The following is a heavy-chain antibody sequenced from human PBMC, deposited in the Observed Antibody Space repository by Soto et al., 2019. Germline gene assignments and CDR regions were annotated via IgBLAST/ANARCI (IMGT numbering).Heavy chain of an antibody. CDR2: VFSSVSA. CDR1: GVSVTSYT. CDR3: ARDGMTTGDT. D-gene: IGHD2-21*02. Sequence: ETLSLTCIVSGVSVTSYTWSWVRQPANKGLEWFGRVFSSVSATYNPSLKSRVSISVDTAENRISLKLDSVTAADAGVYFCARDGMTTGDTWGPGTLVTVSS. J-gene: IGHJ4*02. V-gene: IGHV4-4*07.